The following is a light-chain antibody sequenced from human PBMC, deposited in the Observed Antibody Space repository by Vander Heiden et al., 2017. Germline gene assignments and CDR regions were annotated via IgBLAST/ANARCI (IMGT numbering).Light chain of an antibody. Sequence: VFTHSPSTLSLSPGDRVTLSCRASQRVSSYLAWYQQKPGQAPRLLIYDASNWATGIPARFSGSGSGTDFTLTISSLEPEDIAVYYCQQCSNWPQTFGQGTKVEIK. CDR1: QRVSSY. J-gene: IGKJ1*01. CDR2: DAS. CDR3: QQCSNWPQT. V-gene: IGKV3-11*01.